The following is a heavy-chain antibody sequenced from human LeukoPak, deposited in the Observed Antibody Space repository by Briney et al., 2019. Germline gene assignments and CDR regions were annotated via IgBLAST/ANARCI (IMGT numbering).Heavy chain of an antibody. V-gene: IGHV1-3*01. CDR1: GYTFTTST. Sequence: ASVKVSCKASGYTFTTSTMHLARQVPGQRLEWMGCINVGNDNTEFSERFQGRVTITRDTSASTVYMELNSLTSEDTAVYYCAKGYNYGSWRVDYWGQGTLVTVSS. J-gene: IGHJ4*02. CDR3: AKGYNYGSWRVDY. D-gene: IGHD3-10*01. CDR2: INVGNDNT.